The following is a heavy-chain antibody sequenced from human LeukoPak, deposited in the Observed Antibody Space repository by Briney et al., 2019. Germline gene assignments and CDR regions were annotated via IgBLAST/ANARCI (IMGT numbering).Heavy chain of an antibody. CDR2: ISWNSGSK. V-gene: IGHV3-9*01. CDR1: GFTFDGYA. J-gene: IGHJ1*01. CDR3: ARGYSSGYYPEGHLQY. D-gene: IGHD3-22*01. Sequence: GGSLRLSCAASGFTFDGYAMHWVRHAPGKGLEWVSGISWNSGSKGYADSVKGRFTISRDNAKNSLHLQLNSLRVEDTALYYCARGYSSGYYPEGHLQYWGQDTLVTVSS.